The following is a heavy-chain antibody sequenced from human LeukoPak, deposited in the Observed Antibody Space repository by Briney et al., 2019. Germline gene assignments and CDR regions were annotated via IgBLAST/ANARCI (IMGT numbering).Heavy chain of an antibody. CDR2: INPKTGVT. CDR1: GYTFTDYY. Sequence: ASVKVSCKASGYTFTDYYLHWVRQAPGHGLEWMGWINPKTGVTKYAQNFQGRVTMTRDTSISTAYMEVSRLRSDGTAVFYCARDLAMYSPDLDYWGQGTLVTVSS. CDR3: ARDLAMYSPDLDY. D-gene: IGHD1-26*01. J-gene: IGHJ4*02. V-gene: IGHV1-2*02.